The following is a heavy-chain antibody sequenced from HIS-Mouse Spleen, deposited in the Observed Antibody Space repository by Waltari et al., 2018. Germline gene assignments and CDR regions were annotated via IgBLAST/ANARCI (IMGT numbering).Heavy chain of an antibody. CDR1: GFTFSSYA. CDR2: ISYDGSNK. J-gene: IGHJ4*02. V-gene: IGHV3-30-3*01. Sequence: QVQLVESGGGVVQPGRCRRLAWAASGFTFSSYAMPWVRQAPGKGLEWVAVISYDGSNKYYADSVKGRFTISRDNSKNTLYLQMNSLRAEDTAVYYCARVTGGGYWGQGTLVTVSS. CDR3: ARVTGGGY. D-gene: IGHD3-10*01.